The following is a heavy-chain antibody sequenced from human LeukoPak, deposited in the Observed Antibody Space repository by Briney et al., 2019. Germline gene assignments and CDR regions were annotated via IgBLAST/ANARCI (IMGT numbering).Heavy chain of an antibody. CDR2: IIPIFGTA. J-gene: IGHJ3*02. CDR3: ARDPGDYYYDSSGYPRRAFDI. V-gene: IGHV1-69*13. Sequence: ASVKVSYKASGGTFSSYAISWVRQAPGQGLEWMGGIIPIFGTANYAQKFQGRVTITADESTSTAYMELSSLRSEDTAVYYCARDPGDYYYDSSGYPRRAFDIWGQGTMVTVSS. D-gene: IGHD3-22*01. CDR1: GGTFSSYA.